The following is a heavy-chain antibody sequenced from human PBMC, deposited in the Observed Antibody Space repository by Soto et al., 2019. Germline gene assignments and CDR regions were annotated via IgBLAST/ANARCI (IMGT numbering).Heavy chain of an antibody. CDR3: ARKLRYFDWFHEGFDP. CDR1: GGSNSSGGYY. Sequence: PSETLSLTCTVSGGSNSSGGYYWSWIRQHPGKGLEWIGYIYYSGSTYYNPSLKSRVTISVDTSKNQFSLKLSSVTAADTAVYYCARKLRYFDWFHEGFDPWGQGTLVTVSS. CDR2: IYYSGST. J-gene: IGHJ5*02. V-gene: IGHV4-31*03. D-gene: IGHD3-9*01.